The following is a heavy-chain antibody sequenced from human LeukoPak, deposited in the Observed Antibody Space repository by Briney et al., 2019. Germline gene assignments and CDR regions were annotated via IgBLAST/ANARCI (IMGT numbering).Heavy chain of an antibody. CDR3: ARGSGRYVMVDW. CDR1: GFTFSSYG. Sequence: GRSLRLSCAASGFTFSSYGMHWVRQAPGKGLEWVAVIWYDGSNKYYADSVKGRFTISRDNSKNTLYLQMNSVQAEDTAVYYCARGSGRYVMVDWRGQGTLVTVSS. J-gene: IGHJ4*02. V-gene: IGHV3-33*01. CDR2: IWYDGSNK. D-gene: IGHD3-9*01.